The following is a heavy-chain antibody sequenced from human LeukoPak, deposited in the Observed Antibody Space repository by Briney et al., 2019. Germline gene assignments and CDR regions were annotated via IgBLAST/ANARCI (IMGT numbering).Heavy chain of an antibody. J-gene: IGHJ4*02. CDR3: ARGPPAYSYVEGDY. CDR1: GYTFTSYA. D-gene: IGHD5-18*01. CDR2: INPNSGGT. Sequence: GASVKVSCMASGYTFTSYAMNWVRQAPGQGLEWMGRINPNSGGTNYAQRFQGRVTMTRDTSISTVYMELSRLSSDDTAVYYCARGPPAYSYVEGDYWGQGTLVTVSS. V-gene: IGHV1-2*06.